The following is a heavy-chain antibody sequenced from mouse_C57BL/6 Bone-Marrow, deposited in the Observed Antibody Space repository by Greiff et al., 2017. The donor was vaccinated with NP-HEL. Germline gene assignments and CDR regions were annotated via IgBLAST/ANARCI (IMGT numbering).Heavy chain of an antibody. CDR3: ARLYYDYDGAY. Sequence: VQLQQPGAELVKPGASVKVSCKASGYTFTSYWMHWVKQRPGQGLEWIGGIHPSDSDTNYNQKFKGKATLTVDKSSSTAYMQLSSLTSEDSAVYYCARLYYDYDGAYWGQGTLVTVSA. V-gene: IGHV1-74*01. D-gene: IGHD2-4*01. CDR1: GYTFTSYW. J-gene: IGHJ3*01. CDR2: IHPSDSDT.